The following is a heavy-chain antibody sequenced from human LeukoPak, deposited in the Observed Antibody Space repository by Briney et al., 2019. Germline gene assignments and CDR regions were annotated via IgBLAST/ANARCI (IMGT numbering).Heavy chain of an antibody. D-gene: IGHD5-24*01. CDR1: GYTFTSYA. V-gene: IGHV7-4-1*02. CDR2: TNTNTGNP. CDR3: AIAPLLRWLQFDY. J-gene: IGHJ4*02. Sequence: ASVKVSCKASGYTFTSYAMNWVRQAPGQGVEWMGWTNTNTGNPTYAQGFTGRFVFSLDTSVSTAYLQISSLKAEDTAVYYCAIAPLLRWLQFDYWGQGALVTVSS.